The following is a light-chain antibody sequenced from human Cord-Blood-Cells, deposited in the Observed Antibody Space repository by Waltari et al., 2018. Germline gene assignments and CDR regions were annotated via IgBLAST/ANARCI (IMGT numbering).Light chain of an antibody. CDR1: SSDVGGYNY. Sequence: QSALTQPASVSGSPGQSITISCTGTSSDVGGYNYVSWYQQHPGKAPKLMIYDLSNRPSGLSNRFSCSKSGNTASLTISGLQAEHEADYYCSSYTSSSTVVFGGGTKLTVL. V-gene: IGLV2-14*01. CDR2: DLS. J-gene: IGLJ2*01. CDR3: SSYTSSSTVV.